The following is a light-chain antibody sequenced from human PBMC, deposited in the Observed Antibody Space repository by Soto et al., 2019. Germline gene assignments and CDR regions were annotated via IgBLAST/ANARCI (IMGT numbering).Light chain of an antibody. J-gene: IGLJ2*01. CDR3: GTWDSSLSGVI. Sequence: HSVLTQPPSVSAAPGQKVTISCSGSNSNIGNNWVSWYQQLPGTAPKLIIYDNNKRPSGIPDRFSGSKSGTSATLGITGLQTGDEADYYCGTWDSSLSGVIFGGGTKVTVL. V-gene: IGLV1-51*01. CDR1: NSNIGNNW. CDR2: DNN.